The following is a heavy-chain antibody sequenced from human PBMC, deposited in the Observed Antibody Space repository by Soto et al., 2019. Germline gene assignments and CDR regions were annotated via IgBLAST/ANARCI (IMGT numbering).Heavy chain of an antibody. V-gene: IGHV4-31*03. CDR2: IYYSGST. J-gene: IGHJ5*02. Sequence: PSETLSLTCTVSGGSISSGGYYWSWIRQHPGKGLEWIGYIYYSGSTYYNPSLKSRVTISVDTSKNQFSLKLSSVTAADTAVYYCARDQDDIWFDTWGQGTLVTVSS. CDR3: ARDQDDIWFDT. CDR1: GGSISSGGYY.